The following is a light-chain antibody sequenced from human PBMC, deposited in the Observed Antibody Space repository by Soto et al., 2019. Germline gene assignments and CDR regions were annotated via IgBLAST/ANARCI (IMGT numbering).Light chain of an antibody. V-gene: IGKV1-5*03. J-gene: IGKJ4*01. CDR3: QQYISYPLT. CDR2: KAS. Sequence: DIQMTQSPSTLSAFVGDRVTITCRASQSISSWLAWYQQKPGKAPNLLIYKASNLESGVPSRFSGCGSGTDFTLTINSLQPDDFATYYCQQYISYPLTFGEGSRVEIK. CDR1: QSISSW.